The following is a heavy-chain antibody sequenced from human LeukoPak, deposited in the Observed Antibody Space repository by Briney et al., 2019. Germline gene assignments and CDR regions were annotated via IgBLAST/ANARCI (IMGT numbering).Heavy chain of an antibody. CDR2: ISSSSSYI. D-gene: IGHD3-22*01. Sequence: GGSLRLSCAASGFTFSSYSMNWVRQAPGKGLEGVSSISSSSSYIYYADSVKGRFTISRDNAKNSLYLQMNSLRPEDTAVYYCARGHYYDSSGRFDYWGQGTLVTVSS. V-gene: IGHV3-21*01. CDR1: GFTFSSYS. J-gene: IGHJ4*02. CDR3: ARGHYYDSSGRFDY.